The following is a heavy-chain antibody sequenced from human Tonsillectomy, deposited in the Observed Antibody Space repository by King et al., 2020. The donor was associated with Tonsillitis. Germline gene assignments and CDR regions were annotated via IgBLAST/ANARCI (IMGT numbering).Heavy chain of an antibody. V-gene: IGHV3-9*01. J-gene: IGHJ4*02. D-gene: IGHD2-15*01. Sequence: DVQLVESGGGLVQPGRSLRLSCAASGFTFDDYAMHWVRHAPGKGLEWVSGINWNSGSIDYADSVKGRFTISRDNAKNSLYLRMNSLRAEDTALYYCARDIGFRYWSGGTCLSPPPFNYGGRGTLVTVSS. CDR1: GFTFDDYA. CDR2: INWNSGSI. CDR3: ARDIGFRYWSGGTCLSPPPFNY.